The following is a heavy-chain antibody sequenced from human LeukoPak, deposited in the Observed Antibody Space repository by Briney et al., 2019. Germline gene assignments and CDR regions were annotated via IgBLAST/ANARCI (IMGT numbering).Heavy chain of an antibody. CDR1: GYSFTNYW. V-gene: IGHV5-51*01. D-gene: IGHD2-15*01. CDR3: ARLGRSGGSCYSIPERYYFDY. CDR2: IYPGDSDT. J-gene: IGHJ4*02. Sequence: GESLKISCKGSGYSFTNYWIAWVRQMPGKGLEWMGIIYPGDSDTRYSPSFQGQVTISADKSISTAYLQWSSLKASDTAMYCCARLGRSGGSCYSIPERYYFDYWGQGTLVTVSS.